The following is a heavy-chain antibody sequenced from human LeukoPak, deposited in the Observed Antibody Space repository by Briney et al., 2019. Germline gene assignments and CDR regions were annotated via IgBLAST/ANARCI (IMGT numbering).Heavy chain of an antibody. V-gene: IGHV3-23*01. CDR2: IGGSGVGT. CDR3: AKYHGSGLRWFDP. CDR1: GFTFSSYA. D-gene: IGHD3-10*01. Sequence: GGSLRLSCAASGFTFSSYAMTWVRQAPRKGLEWVSSIGGSGVGTYYADSVKGRFTISRDNSKNTLYLQMNSLRAEDTAVYHCAKYHGSGLRWFDPWGQGTLVTVSS. J-gene: IGHJ5*02.